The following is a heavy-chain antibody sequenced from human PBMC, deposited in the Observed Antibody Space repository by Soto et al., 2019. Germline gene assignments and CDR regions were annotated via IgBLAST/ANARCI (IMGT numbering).Heavy chain of an antibody. V-gene: IGHV4-39*01. CDR3: ARPKSMVYVEIDY. CDR1: GGSISTSSYY. D-gene: IGHD2-8*01. Sequence: SEPLSLTCTVSGGSISTSSYYWGWIRQPPGKGLEWIGSIYYSGSTYYNPSLKSRVTISVDTSKNQFSLKLSSVTAADTAVYYCARPKSMVYVEIDYWGQGTLVTVSS. J-gene: IGHJ4*02. CDR2: IYYSGST.